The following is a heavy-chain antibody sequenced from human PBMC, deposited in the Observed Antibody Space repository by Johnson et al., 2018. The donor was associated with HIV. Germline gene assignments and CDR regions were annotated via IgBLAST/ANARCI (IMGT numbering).Heavy chain of an antibody. CDR2: ISYDGSNK. V-gene: IGHV3-30*04. Sequence: QVQLVESGGGVVQPGRSLRLSCAASGFTFSSYAMHWVRQAPGKGLEWVAVISYDGSNKYYADSVKGRFTISRDNSNNTLYLQMNSLRAEDTAVYYCAETPGIAAAGTGDAFDIWGQGTMVTVSS. CDR1: GFTFSSYA. CDR3: AETPGIAAAGTGDAFDI. D-gene: IGHD6-13*01. J-gene: IGHJ3*02.